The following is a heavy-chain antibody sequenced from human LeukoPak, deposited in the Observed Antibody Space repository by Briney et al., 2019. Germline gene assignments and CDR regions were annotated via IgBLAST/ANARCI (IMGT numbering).Heavy chain of an antibody. J-gene: IGHJ1*01. CDR1: GFIFSDYS. CDR3: ATVAGYSSG. CDR2: TSSSSNYI. Sequence: PGGSLRLSCAVSGFIFSDYSMNWVRQAPGKGLEWVSSTSSSSNYIYYADSVRGRFTISRDNAKNSLYLQMNSLRVEDTAVYYCATVAGYSSGWGQGTLVTVSS. D-gene: IGHD6-19*01. V-gene: IGHV3-21*01.